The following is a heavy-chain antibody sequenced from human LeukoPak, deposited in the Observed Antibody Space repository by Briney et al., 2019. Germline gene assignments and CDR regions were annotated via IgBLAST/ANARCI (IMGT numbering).Heavy chain of an antibody. Sequence: PSETLSLTCAVSGGSISTYYWGWIRQPPGKGLEWIATIYYSGSTYYNPSLKSRVTISVDTSKNQFSLILNSVTAADTAVYYCGTSMTTMTTWFDYWGQGTLVTVSS. CDR3: GTSMTTMTTWFDY. CDR1: GGSISTYY. V-gene: IGHV4-59*04. J-gene: IGHJ4*02. CDR2: IYYSGST. D-gene: IGHD4-17*01.